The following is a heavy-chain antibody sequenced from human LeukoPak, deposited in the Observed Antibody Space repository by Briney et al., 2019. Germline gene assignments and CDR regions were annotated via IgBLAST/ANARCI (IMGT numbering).Heavy chain of an antibody. CDR3: ARDRRELPGDY. D-gene: IGHD1-26*01. J-gene: IGHJ4*02. CDR2: IIPILGIA. CDR1: GGTFSSYA. V-gene: IGHV1-69*04. Sequence: ASVKVSCKASGGTFSSYAISWVRQAPGQGLEWMGRIIPILGIANYAQKFQGRVTITADKSTSTAYMELSSLRSEDTAVYYCARDRRELPGDYWGRGTLVTVSS.